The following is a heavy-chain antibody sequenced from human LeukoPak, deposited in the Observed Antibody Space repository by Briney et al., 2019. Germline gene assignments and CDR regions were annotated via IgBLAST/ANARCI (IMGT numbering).Heavy chain of an antibody. CDR2: MNPNSGNT. V-gene: IGHV1-8*03. CDR3: ARAPRITMVRGVIYWFDP. J-gene: IGHJ5*02. Sequence: ASVKVSCKASGYTFTSYDINRVRQAPGQGLEWMGWMNPNSGNTGYAQKFQGRVTITRNTSISTAYIELSSLRSEYTAVYYCARAPRITMVRGVIYWFDPWGQGTLVTVSS. D-gene: IGHD3-10*01. CDR1: GYTFTSYD.